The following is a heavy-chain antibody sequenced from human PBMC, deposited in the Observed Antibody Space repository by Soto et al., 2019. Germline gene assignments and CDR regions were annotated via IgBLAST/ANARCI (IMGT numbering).Heavy chain of an antibody. J-gene: IGHJ4*02. Sequence: GGSLSLSCAASGFTFSSYTMSWVRQAPGKGLEWVSTIICSGSSTYSADSVKGRFTISRDNSKNTLYLQMNSLRVEDTAIYYCAKAWGIDYWGQGTLVTVS. CDR1: GFTFSSYT. CDR2: IICSGSST. V-gene: IGHV3-23*01. CDR3: AKAWGIDY. D-gene: IGHD7-27*01.